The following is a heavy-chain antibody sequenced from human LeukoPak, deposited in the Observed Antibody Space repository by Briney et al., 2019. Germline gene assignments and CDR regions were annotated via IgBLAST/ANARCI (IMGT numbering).Heavy chain of an antibody. CDR1: GGSISSSSYY. CDR2: IYYSGSI. Sequence: PSXTLSLTCTVSGGSISSSSYYWGWNRQPPGKGLEWIVSIYYSGSIYYNPSLKSRDTISVDTSKNQFSLKLSSVTAADTAVYYCARAPVGNGPDYWGQGTLVTVSS. J-gene: IGHJ4*02. D-gene: IGHD7-27*01. V-gene: IGHV4-39*01. CDR3: ARAPVGNGPDY.